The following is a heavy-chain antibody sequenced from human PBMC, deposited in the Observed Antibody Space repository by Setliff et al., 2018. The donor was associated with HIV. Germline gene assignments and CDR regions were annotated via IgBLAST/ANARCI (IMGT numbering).Heavy chain of an antibody. Sequence: SETLSLTCTVSGGSISSGSYYWSWIRQPAGKGLEWIGHIYTSGSTNYNPSLKSRVTISIDTSKNQFSLKLSSVTSADTAVYYCARTDWARTSYYYYYGMDVWGQGTTVTVSS. D-gene: IGHD3-9*01. V-gene: IGHV4-61*09. CDR2: IYTSGST. CDR1: GGSISSGSYY. J-gene: IGHJ6*02. CDR3: ARTDWARTSYYYYYGMDV.